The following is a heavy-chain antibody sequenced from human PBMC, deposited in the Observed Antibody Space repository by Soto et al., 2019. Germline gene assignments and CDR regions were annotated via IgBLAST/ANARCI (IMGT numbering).Heavy chain of an antibody. Sequence: QVQLVQSGAEVKKPGSSVKVSCEASGSTFKTYTINSVRQAPGQGLEWIGQIIPMYDSANYAQSFQDRVTISADKSTNTAYMELSSLRSEDTALYYCATWRTYSGSYCFDYWGQGTLVSVSS. J-gene: IGHJ4*02. CDR1: GSTFKTYT. V-gene: IGHV1-69*06. CDR3: ATWRTYSGSYCFDY. CDR2: IIPMYDSA. D-gene: IGHD1-26*01.